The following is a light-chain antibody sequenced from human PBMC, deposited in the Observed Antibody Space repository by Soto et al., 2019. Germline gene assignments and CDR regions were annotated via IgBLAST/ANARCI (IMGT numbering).Light chain of an antibody. CDR1: QSVSRY. Sequence: EIVLTQSPATLSLSPGERVTLSCRASQSVSRYLAWYQQKPGQAPRLLIYDASNRATGIPARFSGSGSGTDFTLTISSLEPEDFAVYYCQQRSNWPLTFGGGTKVEIK. CDR3: QQRSNWPLT. V-gene: IGKV3-11*01. CDR2: DAS. J-gene: IGKJ4*01.